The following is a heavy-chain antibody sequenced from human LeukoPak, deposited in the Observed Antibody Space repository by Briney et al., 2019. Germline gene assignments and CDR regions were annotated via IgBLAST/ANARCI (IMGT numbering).Heavy chain of an antibody. CDR3: ARASSGSYNFDY. Sequence: ASVKVSCKASGYTFTGYYMHWVRQAPGQGLEWMGWINPNSGGTNYAQKFQGWVTMTRDMSISTAYMELSRLRSDDTAVYYCARASSGSYNFDYWGQGALVTVSS. J-gene: IGHJ4*02. D-gene: IGHD1-26*01. V-gene: IGHV1-2*04. CDR2: INPNSGGT. CDR1: GYTFTGYY.